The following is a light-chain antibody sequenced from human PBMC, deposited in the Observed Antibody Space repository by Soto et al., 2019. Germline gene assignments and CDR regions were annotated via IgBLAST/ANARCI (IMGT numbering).Light chain of an antibody. Sequence: EIVLTQSPATLSLSPGERATLSCRASQSVSSYLAWYQQKPGQAPRLLIYDASNRATGIPARFSGSGAGTDFTLTISSVEPEDVAVYYCQQRSNLLTFGGGTKVEIK. CDR2: DAS. V-gene: IGKV3-11*01. CDR3: QQRSNLLT. J-gene: IGKJ4*01. CDR1: QSVSSY.